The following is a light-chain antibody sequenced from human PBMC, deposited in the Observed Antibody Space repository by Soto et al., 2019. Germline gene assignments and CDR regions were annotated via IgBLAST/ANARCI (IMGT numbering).Light chain of an antibody. CDR2: GSS. CDR1: LSVSCN. J-gene: IGKJ5*01. Sequence: EIVMTQSPATLSLSPGQRATLSCRASLSVSCNFAWYQQKPGQAPGLHIYGSSARGTGIPASFYGSGCGTDFSFTISRLELEEFYVYYCQQYGSSASITFGQGTRLEFK. CDR3: QQYGSSASIT. V-gene: IGKV3-15*01.